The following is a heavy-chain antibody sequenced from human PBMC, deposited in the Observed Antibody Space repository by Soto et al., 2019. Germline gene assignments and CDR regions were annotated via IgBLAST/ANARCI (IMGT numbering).Heavy chain of an antibody. CDR1: GFTFDDYA. Sequence: QSGGSLRLSCAASGFTFDDYAMHWVRQAPGKGLEWVSGISWNSGSIGYADSVKGRFTISRDNAKNSLYLQMNSLRAEDTALYYCAKDREEDYVWGSYRKGLYGMDVWGQGTTVTVSS. CDR3: AKDREEDYVWGSYRKGLYGMDV. CDR2: ISWNSGSI. J-gene: IGHJ6*02. V-gene: IGHV3-9*01. D-gene: IGHD3-16*02.